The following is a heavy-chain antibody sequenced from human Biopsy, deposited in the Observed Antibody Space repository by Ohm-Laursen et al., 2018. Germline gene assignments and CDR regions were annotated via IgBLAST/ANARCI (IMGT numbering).Heavy chain of an antibody. V-gene: IGHV1-24*01. Sequence: SVKVSCKVSGYTLTALSMHWGRQAPGRGLEWMGGFAPENGKTIYAQKFQGRITMTEDTSTDTAYMELSSLRSEDTAVYYCAADINVWNVNYWGQGTQVTVSS. CDR3: AADINVWNVNY. J-gene: IGHJ4*02. CDR2: FAPENGKT. CDR1: GYTLTALS. D-gene: IGHD1-1*01.